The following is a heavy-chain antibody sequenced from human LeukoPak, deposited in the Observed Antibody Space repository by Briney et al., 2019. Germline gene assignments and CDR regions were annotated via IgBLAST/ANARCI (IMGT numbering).Heavy chain of an antibody. J-gene: IGHJ3*02. V-gene: IGHV4-30-4*01. CDR2: ICYSGST. CDR1: GGSISSGDYY. Sequence: SETLSLTCTVSGGSISSGDYYWSWIRQPPGKGLEWIGYICYSGSTYYNPSLKSRVTISVDTSKNQFSLKLSSVTAADTAVYYCARENKRGHAFDIRGQGTMVTVSS. CDR3: ARENKRGHAFDI. D-gene: IGHD1/OR15-1a*01.